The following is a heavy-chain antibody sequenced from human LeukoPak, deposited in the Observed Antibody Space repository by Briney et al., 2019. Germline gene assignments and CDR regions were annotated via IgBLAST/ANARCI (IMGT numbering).Heavy chain of an antibody. CDR2: INHSGST. CDR3: ARDRGYGDYDQDYYYGMDV. V-gene: IGHV4-34*01. CDR1: GGSFSGYY. J-gene: IGHJ6*02. Sequence: PSETLSLTCAVYGGSFSGYYWSWIRQPPGKGLEWIGEINHSGSTNYNPSLKSRVTISVDTSKNQFSLKLSSVTAADTAVYYCARDRGYGDYDQDYYYGMDVWGPGTSVTVSS. D-gene: IGHD4-17*01.